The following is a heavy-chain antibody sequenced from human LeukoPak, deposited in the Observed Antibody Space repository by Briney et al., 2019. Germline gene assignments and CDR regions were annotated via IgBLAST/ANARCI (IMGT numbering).Heavy chain of an antibody. V-gene: IGHV4-4*09. CDR2: IYTSGST. D-gene: IGHD2-2*01. CDR3: ARQKCTSTSCLTKNAFDI. Sequence: SETLSLTCTVSGSISGYYGSWIRQTPGKGLEWIGYIYTSGSTNYNPSLESRVTISVDTSKNQFSLDLSFVTAADTAVYYCARQKCTSTSCLTKNAFDIWGQGTMVTVSS. CDR1: GSISGYY. J-gene: IGHJ3*02.